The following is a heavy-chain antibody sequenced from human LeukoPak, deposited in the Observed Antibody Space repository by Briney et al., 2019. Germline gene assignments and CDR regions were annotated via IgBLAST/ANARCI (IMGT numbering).Heavy chain of an antibody. V-gene: IGHV1-18*01. CDR1: GYTFTSYG. D-gene: IGHD2-8*01. CDR2: ISAYNGNT. CDR3: ARDAGDIVLMVSASADYYYYGMDV. J-gene: IGHJ6*02. Sequence: VASVKVSCKASGYTFTSYGTSWVRQAPGKGLEWMGWISAYNGNTNYAQKLQGRVTMTTDTSTSTAYMELRSLRSDDTAVYYCARDAGDIVLMVSASADYYYYGMDVWGQGTTVTVSS.